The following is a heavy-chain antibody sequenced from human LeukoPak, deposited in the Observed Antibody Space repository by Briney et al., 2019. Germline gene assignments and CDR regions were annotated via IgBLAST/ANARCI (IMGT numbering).Heavy chain of an antibody. D-gene: IGHD2-2*01. CDR3: ARGQLLSSYSYFYMDV. V-gene: IGHV1-2*02. CDR1: GYIFTAYY. Sequence: GASVKVSCKASGYIFTAYYMHWVRQAPGQGLDWMGWINPQSGETKFAQKFRGRVTMTRDTSISTVYMELTSLRSDDTAVYYCARGQLLSSYSYFYMDVWGKGTTVTISS. J-gene: IGHJ6*03. CDR2: INPQSGET.